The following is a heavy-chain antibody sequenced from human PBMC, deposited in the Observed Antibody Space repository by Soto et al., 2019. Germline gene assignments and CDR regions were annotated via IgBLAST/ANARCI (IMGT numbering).Heavy chain of an antibody. CDR3: AREYGDSSYYFDY. D-gene: IGHD4-17*01. Sequence: QVQLVESGGGLVKPGGSLRLSCAASGFTFSDYYMSWIRQAPGKGLEWVSYISSSSSYTNYADSVKGRFTISRDNAKNSLYLQMNSPRAEDTAVYYCAREYGDSSYYFDYWGQGTLVTVSS. CDR1: GFTFSDYY. J-gene: IGHJ4*02. CDR2: ISSSSSYT. V-gene: IGHV3-11*06.